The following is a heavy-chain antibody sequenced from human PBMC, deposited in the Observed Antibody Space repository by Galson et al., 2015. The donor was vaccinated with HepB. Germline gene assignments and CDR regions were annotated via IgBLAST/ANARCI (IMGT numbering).Heavy chain of an antibody. V-gene: IGHV3-7*01. CDR3: AREASESTSVVGMDV. CDR1: GFTFSSYW. CDR2: IKQDGSEK. D-gene: IGHD2-2*01. J-gene: IGHJ6*04. Sequence: SLRLSCAASGFTFSSYWMSWVRQAPGKGLEWVANIKQDGSEKYYVDSVKGRFTISRDNAKNSLYLQMNSLRAEDTAVYYCAREASESTSVVGMDVWGKGTTVNVSS.